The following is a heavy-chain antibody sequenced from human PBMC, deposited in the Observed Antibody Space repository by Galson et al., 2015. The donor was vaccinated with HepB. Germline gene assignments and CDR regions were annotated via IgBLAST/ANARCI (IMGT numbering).Heavy chain of an antibody. CDR3: ARDGGYCTNGVCSGEYYFDY. J-gene: IGHJ4*02. Sequence: SLRLSCAASGFTFSSYSMNWVRQAPGKGLEWVSSISSSSSYIYYADSVKGRFTISRDNAKNSLYLQMNSLRAEDTAVYYCARDGGYCTNGVCSGEYYFDYWGQGTLVTVSS. CDR1: GFTFSSYS. D-gene: IGHD2-8*01. CDR2: ISSSSSYI. V-gene: IGHV3-21*01.